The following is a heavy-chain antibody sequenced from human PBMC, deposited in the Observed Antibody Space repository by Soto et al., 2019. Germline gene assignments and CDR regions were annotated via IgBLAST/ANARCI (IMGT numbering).Heavy chain of an antibody. CDR2: INPIVEIA. J-gene: IGHJ6*02. V-gene: IGHV1-69*08. CDR3: ARDRRTNYDYYRMDV. CDR1: GDTFRRYS. Sequence: QVQLVQSGAEVKKPGSSVKVSCKASGDTFRRYSITWVRQAPGQGVEWMGRINPIVEIARYAQKFQGRVTITVDKTTTTAHMELTSLRSEDTAVYYCARDRRTNYDYYRMDVWGQGTTVTVSS.